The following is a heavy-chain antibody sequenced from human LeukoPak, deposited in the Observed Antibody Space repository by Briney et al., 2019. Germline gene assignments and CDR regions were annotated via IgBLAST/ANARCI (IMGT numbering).Heavy chain of an antibody. CDR3: ARDLGQYYDTSDNWFDP. D-gene: IGHD3-22*01. V-gene: IGHV3-13*01. CDR2: IGTAGDT. Sequence: GGSLRLSCAASGFTFSSYDMHWVRQATGKGLEWVSAIGTAGDTYYPGSVKGRFTISRENAKNSLYLQMNSLRAGDTAVYYCARDLGQYYDTSDNWFDPWGQGTLVTVSS. CDR1: GFTFSSYD. J-gene: IGHJ5*02.